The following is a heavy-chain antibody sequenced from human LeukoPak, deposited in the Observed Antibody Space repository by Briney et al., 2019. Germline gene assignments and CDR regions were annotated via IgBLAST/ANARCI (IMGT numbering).Heavy chain of an antibody. CDR2: IYTSGST. V-gene: IGHV4-4*07. D-gene: IGHD3-10*01. Sequence: SETLSLTCTVSGGSISSYYWSWIRQPAGKGLEWIGRIYTSGSTNYNPSLKSRVTISVDKSKNQFSLKLSSVTAADTAVYYCARAHYYGSGRKTYDWFDPWGQGTLVTVSS. CDR3: ARAHYYGSGRKTYDWFDP. J-gene: IGHJ5*02. CDR1: GGSISSYY.